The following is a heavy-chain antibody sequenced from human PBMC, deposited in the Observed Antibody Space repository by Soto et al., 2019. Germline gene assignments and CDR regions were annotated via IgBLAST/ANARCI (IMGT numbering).Heavy chain of an antibody. CDR2: INSSSSYT. J-gene: IGHJ2*01. Sequence: QVQLVESGGGLVKPGGSLRLSCAASGFTFSDYYMSWIRQAPGKGLEWVSYINSSSSYTNYADSVKGRFTISRDNAKNSLYLQMNSLRAEDTAVYYCARTIAAGGGWRYFDLWGRGTLVTVSS. CDR1: GFTFSDYY. V-gene: IGHV3-11*05. D-gene: IGHD6-13*01. CDR3: ARTIAAGGGWRYFDL.